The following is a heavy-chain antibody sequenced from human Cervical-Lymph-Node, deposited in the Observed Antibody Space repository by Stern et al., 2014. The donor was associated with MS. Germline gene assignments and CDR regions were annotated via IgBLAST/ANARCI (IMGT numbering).Heavy chain of an antibody. CDR1: GFTFSLYD. V-gene: IGHV3-30*18. CDR3: AKDPRIYDSSGYLDA. D-gene: IGHD3-22*01. J-gene: IGHJ5*02. Sequence: QMQLVESGGGFVQPGRSLRLSCAASGFTFSLYDMHWVRQAPGKGLEWVAVISYDGDNKFYTDSVKGRFTISRDSSKSTLYLQLNSLRPEDTAIYYCAKDPRIYDSSGYLDAWGQGTLVTVSS. CDR2: ISYDGDNK.